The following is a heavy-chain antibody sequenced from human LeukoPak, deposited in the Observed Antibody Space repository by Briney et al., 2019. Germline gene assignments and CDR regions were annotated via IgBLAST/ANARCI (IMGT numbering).Heavy chain of an antibody. J-gene: IGHJ6*02. CDR3: ARGYCSSTSCYTSYYYGMDV. Sequence: GRSLRLSCAASGFTFSSYGMHWARQAPGKGLEWVAVIWYDGSNKYYADSVKGRFTISRDNSKNTLYLQMNSLRAEDTAVYYCARGYCSSTSCYTSYYYGMDVWGQGTTVTVSS. V-gene: IGHV3-33*01. CDR2: IWYDGSNK. D-gene: IGHD2-2*02. CDR1: GFTFSSYG.